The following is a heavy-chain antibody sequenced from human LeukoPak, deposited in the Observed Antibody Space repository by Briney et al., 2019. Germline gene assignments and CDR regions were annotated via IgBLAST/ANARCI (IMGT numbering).Heavy chain of an antibody. J-gene: IGHJ1*01. Sequence: SETLSLTCTVSGYSINSGSYWGWIRQPPGKGLEWIGSIYHSGNTYYNPSLKRRVTISVDTSKNQFSLKLSYVTAADTAVYYCARDPGYSSSWYEAEYFQHWGQGTLVTVSS. CDR1: GYSINSGSY. CDR3: ARDPGYSSSWYEAEYFQH. CDR2: IYHSGNT. D-gene: IGHD6-13*01. V-gene: IGHV4-38-2*02.